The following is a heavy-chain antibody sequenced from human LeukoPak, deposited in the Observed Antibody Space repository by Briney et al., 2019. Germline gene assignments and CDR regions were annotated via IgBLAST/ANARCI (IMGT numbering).Heavy chain of an antibody. CDR2: IKQDGSEK. D-gene: IGHD2-2*02. J-gene: IGHJ4*02. CDR3: ASPGSIVVVPAAIFTYYFDY. CDR1: GFTFSSYW. V-gene: IGHV3-7*01. Sequence: GGSLRLSCAASGFTFSSYWMSWVRQAPGKGLEWVANIKQDGSEKYYVDSVKGRFTISRDNAKNSLYLQMNSLRAEDTAVYYCASPGSIVVVPAAIFTYYFDYWGQGTLVTVSS.